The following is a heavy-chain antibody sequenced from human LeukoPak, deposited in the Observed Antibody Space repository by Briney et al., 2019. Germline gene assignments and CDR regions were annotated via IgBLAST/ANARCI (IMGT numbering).Heavy chain of an antibody. CDR3: AREWELPWYFDY. V-gene: IGHV3-30*03. D-gene: IGHD1-26*01. J-gene: IGHJ4*02. Sequence: GGSLRLSCAASGFTFSSYGMHWVRQAPGKGLEWVAVISYDGSNKYYADSVKGRFTISRDNSKNTLYLQMNSLRAEDTAVYYCAREWELPWYFDYWGQGTLVTVSS. CDR2: ISYDGSNK. CDR1: GFTFSSYG.